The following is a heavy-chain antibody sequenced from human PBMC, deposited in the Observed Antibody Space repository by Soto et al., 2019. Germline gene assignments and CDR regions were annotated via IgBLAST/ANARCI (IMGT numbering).Heavy chain of an antibody. V-gene: IGHV4-61*01. Sequence: SEPLSLTCTFSGCSISSGSYYWRWIRQPPGKGLEWIGYIYYSGSTNYNPSLKSRVTISVDTSKNQFSLKLSSVTAADTAVYYCARELLSYSYGFDAFDIWGQGTMVTVSS. CDR1: GCSISSGSYY. J-gene: IGHJ3*02. CDR3: ARELLSYSYGFDAFDI. CDR2: IYYSGST. D-gene: IGHD5-18*01.